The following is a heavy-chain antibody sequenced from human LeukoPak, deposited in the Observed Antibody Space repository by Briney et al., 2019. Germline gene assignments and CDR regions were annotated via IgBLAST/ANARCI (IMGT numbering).Heavy chain of an antibody. D-gene: IGHD2-15*01. V-gene: IGHV2-5*02. Sequence: SGPTLVKPTQTLTLTCTFSGFSLSTSGVGVGWIRQPPGKALEWLALIYWDDDKRYSPSLKSRLTITKDTSKNQVVLTMTNMDPVDTATYYCARGYCSGGSCYMAPSWFDPWGQGTLVTVSS. J-gene: IGHJ5*02. CDR3: ARGYCSGGSCYMAPSWFDP. CDR2: IYWDDDK. CDR1: GFSLSTSGVG.